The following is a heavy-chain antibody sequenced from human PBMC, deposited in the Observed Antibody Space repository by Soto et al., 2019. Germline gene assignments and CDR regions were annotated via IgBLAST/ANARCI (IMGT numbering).Heavy chain of an antibody. J-gene: IGHJ4*02. D-gene: IGHD2-2*01. Sequence: EAQLLESGGGLVQPGGSLRLSCAASGFTFSNYAMNWVRQAPGKGLERVSGISGGSGDSTFYADSVKGRFTISRDNSKNPLHLQMNSLRTEDTAVYYCAKNQPSWATRAAFDYWGQGTLVTVSS. CDR1: GFTFSNYA. CDR3: AKNQPSWATRAAFDY. CDR2: ISGGSGDST. V-gene: IGHV3-23*01.